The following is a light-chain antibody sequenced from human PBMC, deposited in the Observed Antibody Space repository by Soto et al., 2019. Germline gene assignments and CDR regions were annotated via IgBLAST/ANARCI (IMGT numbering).Light chain of an antibody. CDR2: GES. CDR1: QSVPSKY. J-gene: IGKJ1*01. CDR3: QKYGTSPRT. V-gene: IGKV3-20*01. Sequence: EIVLTQSPGTLSLSPGERATLSCRASQSVPSKYLAWYQQNPGQAPRLLIYGESNRATGIPDKLSGSGSGTDLTLTISSLEPEDFAVYYCQKYGTSPRTFGQGTKVDIK.